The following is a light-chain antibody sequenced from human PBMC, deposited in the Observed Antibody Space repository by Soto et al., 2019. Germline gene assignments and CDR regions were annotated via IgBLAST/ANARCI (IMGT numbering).Light chain of an antibody. CDR1: QSVGSY. CDR2: NTS. CDR3: QQYNNWPQT. V-gene: IGKV3-11*01. Sequence: EIVLTQSPATLSLSPGERATLSCRASQSVGSYLAWYQQKPGQAPRLLIFNTSNRATGIPARFSGSASGTDFTLTISGLEPEDFAVYYCQQYNNWPQTFGQGTKVDIK. J-gene: IGKJ1*01.